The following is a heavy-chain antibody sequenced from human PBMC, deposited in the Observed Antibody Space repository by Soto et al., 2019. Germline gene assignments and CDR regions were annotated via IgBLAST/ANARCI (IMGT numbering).Heavy chain of an antibody. V-gene: IGHV1-18*04. CDR2: ISAYNGNT. CDR3: ARHLSNYYDSSGYLV. Sequence: ASVKVSCKASGYTFTSYGISWVRQAPGQGLEWMGWISAYNGNTNYAQKLQGRVTMTTDTSTSTAYMELRSLRSDDTAVYYCARHLSNYYDSSGYLVWGQGTLVTVSS. D-gene: IGHD3-22*01. J-gene: IGHJ4*02. CDR1: GYTFTSYG.